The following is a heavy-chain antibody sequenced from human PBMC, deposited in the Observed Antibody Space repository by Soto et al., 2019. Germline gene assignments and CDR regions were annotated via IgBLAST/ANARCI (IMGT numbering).Heavy chain of an antibody. D-gene: IGHD1-26*01. CDR2: ISGSGGST. V-gene: IGHV3-23*01. J-gene: IGHJ4*02. Sequence: GGSLRLSCAASGFTFSSYAMSWVRQAPGKGLEWVSAISGSGGSTYYADSVKGRFTISRDNAKNSLYLQMNSLRDEDTAVYYCARGSEPWRLADYWGQGTLVTVSS. CDR3: ARGSEPWRLADY. CDR1: GFTFSSYA.